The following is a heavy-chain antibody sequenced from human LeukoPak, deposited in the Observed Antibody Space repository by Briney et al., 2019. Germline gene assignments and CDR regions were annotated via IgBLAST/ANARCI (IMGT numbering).Heavy chain of an antibody. CDR1: GFTFNNYA. CDR3: TKGGDSYGNPSS. V-gene: IGHV3-23*01. J-gene: IGHJ5*02. CDR2: IGGGGVTT. Sequence: GGSLRLSCAASGFTFNNYAMNWVRQAPGKGLEWVSSIGGGGVTTLYAESVQGRFTVSRDNSKKTVYLQMNSLRAEDTAIYYCTKGGDSYGNPSSWGQGTLVIVSS. D-gene: IGHD3-10*01.